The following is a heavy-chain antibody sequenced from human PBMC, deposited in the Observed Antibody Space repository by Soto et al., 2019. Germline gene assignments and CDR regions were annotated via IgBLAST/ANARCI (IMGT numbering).Heavy chain of an antibody. Sequence: PGGSLRLSCAASGFTFSSYGMHWVRQAPGKGLEWVAVISYDGSNKYYADSVKGRFTISRDNSKNTLYLQMNSLRAEDTAVYYCAKGGPEGNYDSVGVLDYWGQGTLVTVSS. CDR3: AKGGPEGNYDSVGVLDY. V-gene: IGHV3-30*18. CDR1: GFTFSSYG. D-gene: IGHD3-22*01. J-gene: IGHJ4*02. CDR2: ISYDGSNK.